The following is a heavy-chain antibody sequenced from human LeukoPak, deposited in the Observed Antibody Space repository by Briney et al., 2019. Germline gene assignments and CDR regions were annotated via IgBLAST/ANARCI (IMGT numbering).Heavy chain of an antibody. J-gene: IGHJ4*02. D-gene: IGHD1-26*01. Sequence: SETLSLTCTVSGGSISSYYWSWIRQPAGKGPEWIGRIYTSGSTNYNASPKSRVTMSVDTSKNQFSLKLSSVTAADTAVFYCARENSGSYREFDDWGQGTLVTVSS. CDR2: IYTSGST. CDR1: GGSISSYY. CDR3: ARENSGSYREFDD. V-gene: IGHV4-4*07.